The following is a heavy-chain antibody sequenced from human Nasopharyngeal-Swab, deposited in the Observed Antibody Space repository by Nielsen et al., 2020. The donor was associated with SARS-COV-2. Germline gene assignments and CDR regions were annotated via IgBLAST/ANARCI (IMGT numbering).Heavy chain of an antibody. D-gene: IGHD5-18*01. Sequence: GESLKISCAASGFTFSRYWMHWVRQAPGKGLVWVSRINSDGSSTSYADFVKGRFTISRDNAKNTLYLQMNSLRAEDTAVYYCARVGVETAMVTPNHYYYYYGMDVWGQGTTVTVSS. J-gene: IGHJ6*02. V-gene: IGHV3-74*01. CDR1: GFTFSRYW. CDR3: ARVGVETAMVTPNHYYYYYGMDV. CDR2: INSDGSST.